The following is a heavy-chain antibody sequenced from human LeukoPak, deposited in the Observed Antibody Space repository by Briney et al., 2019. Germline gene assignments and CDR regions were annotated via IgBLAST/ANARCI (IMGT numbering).Heavy chain of an antibody. CDR2: ISAYGNT. CDR1: RYTFTIYG. Sequence: GASVKVSCKTSRYTFTIYGISWVRQAPGRGLEWMGLISAYGNTNYAQNLQGRVTMTTDTSTSTAYMELRSLRSDDTAVYYCARGIIGYYFDYWGQGTLVTVSS. D-gene: IGHD2-15*01. J-gene: IGHJ4*02. CDR3: ARGIIGYYFDY. V-gene: IGHV1-18*01.